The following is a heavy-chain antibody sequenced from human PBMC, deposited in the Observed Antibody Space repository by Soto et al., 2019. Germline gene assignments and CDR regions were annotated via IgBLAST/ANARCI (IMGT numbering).Heavy chain of an antibody. Sequence: SETLSLTCAVSGANIITSDWWSWVRQPPGKGLEWIGEILHTGSTNYNPSLESRVTILVDKSKNQFSLNLSSVTAADTAVYYCARVRFSSTTRACFDYWGQGILVTAPQ. CDR2: ILHTGST. V-gene: IGHV4-4*02. D-gene: IGHD4-17*01. CDR3: ARVRFSSTTRACFDY. J-gene: IGHJ4*02. CDR1: GANIITSDW.